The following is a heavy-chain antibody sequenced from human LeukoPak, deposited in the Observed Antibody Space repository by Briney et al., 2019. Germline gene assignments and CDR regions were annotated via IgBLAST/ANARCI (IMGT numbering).Heavy chain of an antibody. V-gene: IGHV3-53*01. CDR3: ARDKFESPLSSCYYYGMDV. CDR2: IYSGGST. Sequence: GGSLRLSCAASGFTVSSNYMSWVRQAPGKGLEWVSVIYSGGSTYYADSVKGRFTISRDNSKNTLYLQMNSLRAEDTAVYYCARDKFESPLSSCYYYGMDVWGQGTTVTVSS. CDR1: GFTVSSNY. D-gene: IGHD2/OR15-2a*01. J-gene: IGHJ6*02.